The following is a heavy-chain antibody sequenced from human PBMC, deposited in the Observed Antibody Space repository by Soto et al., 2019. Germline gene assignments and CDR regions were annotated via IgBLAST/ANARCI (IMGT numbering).Heavy chain of an antibody. CDR3: ARGARYQAAATAWTDF. Sequence: ASVKVSCKASGYTFTGYYMHWVRQAPGQGLEWMGWINPYSGATNLAQKFQGWVTMTWDTSISTAYMELNRLKSADTAVYYCARGARYQAAATAWTDFWGQGRLVTVSS. J-gene: IGHJ4*02. D-gene: IGHD6-13*01. V-gene: IGHV1-2*04. CDR1: GYTFTGYY. CDR2: INPYSGAT.